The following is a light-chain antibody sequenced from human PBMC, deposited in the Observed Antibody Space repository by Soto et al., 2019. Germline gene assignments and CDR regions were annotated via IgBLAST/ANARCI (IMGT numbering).Light chain of an antibody. CDR1: SSSIGSNT. CDR3: ESWGDSWNDLYV. Sequence: QSVLTQPPSASGTPGQRVTISCSGSSSSIGSNTVNWYQQLPGTAPKLLIHSNNHRPSGVPDRFSGSKSGTSASLAISGLQSEDEDEYYCESWGDSWNDLYVFGTGTKLTVL. CDR2: SNN. J-gene: IGLJ1*01. V-gene: IGLV1-44*01.